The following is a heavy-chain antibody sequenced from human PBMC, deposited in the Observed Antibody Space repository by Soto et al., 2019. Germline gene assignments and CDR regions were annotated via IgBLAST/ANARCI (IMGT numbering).Heavy chain of an antibody. D-gene: IGHD2-8*01. CDR2: IGVGSGNR. Sequence: GASVKVSCKASGYTFTNYDVNWVRQARGQRLEWIGWIGVGSGNRHYAQKFQERVTITRDMSTNTAYMELSSLRSEDTAVYYCAALGVNFDHWGQGTLVTVSS. CDR1: GYTFTNYD. V-gene: IGHV1-58*01. CDR3: AALGVNFDH. J-gene: IGHJ4*02.